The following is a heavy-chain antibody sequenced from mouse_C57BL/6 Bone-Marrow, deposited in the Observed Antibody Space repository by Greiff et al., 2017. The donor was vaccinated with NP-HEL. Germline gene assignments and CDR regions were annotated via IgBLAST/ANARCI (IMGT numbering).Heavy chain of an antibody. V-gene: IGHV14-3*01. D-gene: IGHD1-1*01. Sequence: VQLKESVAELVRPGASVKLSCTASGFNIKNTYMHWVKQRPEQGLEWIGRINPANGNTNYATKFQGRATITADTSYNTAYLQLSSLMSEDNAVYYCASCGYYYGTDFDYWGQGTTLTVSS. CDR2: INPANGNT. J-gene: IGHJ2*01. CDR1: GFNIKNTY. CDR3: ASCGYYYGTDFDY.